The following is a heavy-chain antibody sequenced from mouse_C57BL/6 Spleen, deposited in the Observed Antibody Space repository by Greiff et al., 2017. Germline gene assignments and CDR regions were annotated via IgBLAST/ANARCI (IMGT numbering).Heavy chain of an antibody. Sequence: EVQLHQSGPELVKPGASVTISCKASGYSFTDYHMNWVKQSNGKSLEWIGVINPNYGTTSSNQTFQGKDTLTVYQSSSTDYMQLTSLTSEDSAVYYCARRGNYGSSQYYFDYWGQGTTLTVSS. D-gene: IGHD1-1*01. J-gene: IGHJ2*01. V-gene: IGHV1-39*01. CDR2: INPNYGTT. CDR1: GYSFTDYH. CDR3: ARRGNYGSSQYYFDY.